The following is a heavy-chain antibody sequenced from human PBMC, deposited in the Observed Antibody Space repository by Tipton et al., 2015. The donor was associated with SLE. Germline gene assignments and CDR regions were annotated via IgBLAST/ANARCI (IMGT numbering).Heavy chain of an antibody. V-gene: IGHV4-59*08. CDR1: GGSISSNY. Sequence: TLSLTCSVSGGSISSNYWIWIRQPPGKGLEWIGYISDGRGTNYNPSLKSRVTISVDPAKNKFSLKLSSVTSADTAVYYCARQRLQPGGDYFDYWGQGTLVTVSP. CDR3: ARQRLQPGGDYFDY. J-gene: IGHJ4*02. D-gene: IGHD4-11*01. CDR2: ISDGRGT.